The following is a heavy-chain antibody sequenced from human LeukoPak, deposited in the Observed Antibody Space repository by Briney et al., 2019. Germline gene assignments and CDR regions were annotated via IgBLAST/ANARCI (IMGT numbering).Heavy chain of an antibody. J-gene: IGHJ4*02. Sequence: PGGSLRLSCAASGFTFSSYEMNWVRQAPGKGLEWVSYISSSGSTIYYADSVKGRFTISRDNAKNSLYLQMNSLRAEDTAVYYCASRYYDYVWGSSPFDYWGQGTLVTVSS. CDR3: ASRYYDYVWGSSPFDY. CDR2: ISSSGSTI. CDR1: GFTFSSYE. D-gene: IGHD3-16*01. V-gene: IGHV3-48*03.